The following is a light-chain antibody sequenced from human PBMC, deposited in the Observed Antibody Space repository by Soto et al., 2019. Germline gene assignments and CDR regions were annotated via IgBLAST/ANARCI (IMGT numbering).Light chain of an antibody. J-gene: IGLJ2*01. CDR2: SNN. CDR1: SSNIGNNY. V-gene: IGLV1-47*02. CDR3: AAWDDSLPML. Sequence: QSVLTQPPSASGTPGQRVTISCSGSSSNIGNNYVYWYQHLPGTAPKLLIYSNNQRPSGVPDRFSASKSGSSASLAISGLRSEDEADYYCAAWDDSLPMLFGGRTKVTV.